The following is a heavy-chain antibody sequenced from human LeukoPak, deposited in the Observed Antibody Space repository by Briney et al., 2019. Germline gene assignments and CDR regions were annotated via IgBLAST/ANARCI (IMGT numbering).Heavy chain of an antibody. CDR3: ARELSEMATISPFDY. J-gene: IGHJ4*02. CDR1: GFTVSSNY. Sequence: PGGSLRLSCAASGFTVSSNYMSWVRQAPGKGLEWVSVIYSGGSTYYADSVKGRFTISRDNSKNTLYLQMNSLRAEDTAVYYCARELSEMATISPFDYWGQGTLVTVSS. V-gene: IGHV3-66*01. CDR2: IYSGGST. D-gene: IGHD5-24*01.